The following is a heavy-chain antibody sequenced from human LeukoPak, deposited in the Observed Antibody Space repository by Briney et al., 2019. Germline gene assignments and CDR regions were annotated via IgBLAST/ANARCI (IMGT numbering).Heavy chain of an antibody. CDR3: ARVPTYSGSYSFDY. J-gene: IGHJ4*02. V-gene: IGHV4-39*01. D-gene: IGHD1-26*01. CDR2: IYYSGST. Sequence: SETLSLTCTVSSGSISSSSYYWGWIRQPPGKGLEWIGSIYYSGSTYYNPSLKSRVTISVDTSKNQFSLKLSSVTAADTAVYYCARVPTYSGSYSFDYWGQGTLVTVSS. CDR1: SGSISSSSYY.